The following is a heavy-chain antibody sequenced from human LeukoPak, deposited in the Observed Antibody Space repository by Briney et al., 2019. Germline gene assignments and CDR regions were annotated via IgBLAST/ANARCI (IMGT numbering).Heavy chain of an antibody. CDR1: GYSFTSYW. J-gene: IGHJ4*02. V-gene: IGHV5-51*01. CDR3: ARTYGDKELDY. CDR2: IYPHDSDM. Sequence: KPGESLKISWKGSGYSFTSYWIGWVRQMPGKGLEWMGIIYPHDSDMRYSPAFQGQVTISADKSINTAYLQWSSLKASDTAMYYCARTYGDKELDYWGQGTLVTVSS. D-gene: IGHD4-17*01.